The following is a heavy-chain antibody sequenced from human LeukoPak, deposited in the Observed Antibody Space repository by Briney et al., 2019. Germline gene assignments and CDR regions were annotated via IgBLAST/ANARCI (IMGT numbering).Heavy chain of an antibody. CDR3: VRDSGWFHFDY. D-gene: IGHD6-19*01. Sequence: QPGGSLRLSCAASGFTFSSYGMHWVRQAPGKGLEWVAHIKEDGSAENYVDSVKGRFSISRDNAKNSLYLQMNSLRVEDTAVYYCVRDSGWFHFDYWGQGILVTVSP. J-gene: IGHJ4*02. CDR1: GFTFSSYG. CDR2: IKEDGSAE. V-gene: IGHV3-7*03.